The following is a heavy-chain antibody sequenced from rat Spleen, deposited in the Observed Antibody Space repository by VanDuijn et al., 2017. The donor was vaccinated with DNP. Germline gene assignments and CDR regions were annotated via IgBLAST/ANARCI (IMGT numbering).Heavy chain of an antibody. Sequence: EVQLVESGGGLVQPGRSLKLSCAASGFTFSNYGMAWVRQTPKKGLEWVATIGSTGGSTYYRNSVEGRFSISRDNAKNTLYLQMDSLRSEDTATYYCARQSNWVDYWGQGVMVTVSS. CDR1: GFTFSNYG. CDR3: ARQSNWVDY. J-gene: IGHJ2*01. V-gene: IGHV5S13*01. CDR2: IGSTGGST. D-gene: IGHD5-1*01.